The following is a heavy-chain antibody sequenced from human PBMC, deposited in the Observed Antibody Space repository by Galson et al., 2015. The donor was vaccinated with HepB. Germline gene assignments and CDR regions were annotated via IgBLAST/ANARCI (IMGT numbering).Heavy chain of an antibody. V-gene: IGHV3-11*06. CDR1: GFTFSDYY. CDR3: ARVTEMATIFRVGESHMDV. CDR2: ISSSSSYT. D-gene: IGHD5-24*01. J-gene: IGHJ6*02. Sequence: SLRLSCAASGFTFSDYYMSWIRQAPGKGLEWVSYISSSSSYTNYADSVKGRFTISGDNAKNSLYPQMNSLRAEDTAVYYCARVTEMATIFRVGESHMDVWGQGTTVTVSS.